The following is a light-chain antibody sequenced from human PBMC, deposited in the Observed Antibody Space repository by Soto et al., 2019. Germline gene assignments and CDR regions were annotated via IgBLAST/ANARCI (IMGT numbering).Light chain of an antibody. J-gene: IGKJ1*01. CDR1: LSVASNY. V-gene: IGKV3-20*01. Sequence: EIVLTQSPGTLPLSPGERATLSCRASLSVASNYLAWYQQKPGQAPRLLIYAASGRATGIPDRFSGSGSGTDFTLTISRLEPEDFAVYYCQQYGSAPWTFGQATKVEIK. CDR2: AAS. CDR3: QQYGSAPWT.